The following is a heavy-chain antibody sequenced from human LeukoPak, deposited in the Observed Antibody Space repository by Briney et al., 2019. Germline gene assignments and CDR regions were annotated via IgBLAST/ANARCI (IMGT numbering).Heavy chain of an antibody. CDR3: ARDTMRDYGDYTGIDY. D-gene: IGHD4-17*01. Sequence: GGSLRLSCAASGFTFSTYTMNWVRQAPGKGLEWVSYISSSSSYTNYADSVKGRFTISRDNAKNSLYLQMNSLRAEDTAVYYCARDTMRDYGDYTGIDYWGQETLVTVSS. V-gene: IGHV3-21*05. CDR1: GFTFSTYT. J-gene: IGHJ4*02. CDR2: ISSSSSYT.